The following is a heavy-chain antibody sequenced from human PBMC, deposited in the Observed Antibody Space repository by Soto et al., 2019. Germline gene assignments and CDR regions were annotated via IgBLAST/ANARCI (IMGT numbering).Heavy chain of an antibody. Sequence: GGSLRLSFAASGFNFSSYRMHWVRQAPVKGLEGVSSISNSSSYIYYADAVKGRFTIARDNAKNSLYLQMNSLRAEDTAVYYCARVPTEYLVEPAYWGQGTLVTVSS. J-gene: IGHJ4*02. V-gene: IGHV3-21*01. CDR3: ARVPTEYLVEPAY. D-gene: IGHD6-6*01. CDR1: GFNFSSYR. CDR2: ISNSSSYI.